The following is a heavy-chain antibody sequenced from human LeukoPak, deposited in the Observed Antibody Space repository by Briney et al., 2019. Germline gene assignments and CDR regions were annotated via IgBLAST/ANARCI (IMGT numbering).Heavy chain of an antibody. V-gene: IGHV4-39*07. Sequence: KPSETLSLTCTVSGGAISSRSYYWVWIRQPPGKGLEWIASFYHDGYTYYNPSLKSRVTISVDTSKRQVSLKLNSVTAADTAVYYCARGGHWGSQYSGSGYSDSFDIWGQGTMVTVSS. CDR1: GGAISSRSYY. CDR3: ARGGHWGSQYSGSGYSDSFDI. J-gene: IGHJ3*02. D-gene: IGHD3-22*01. CDR2: FYHDGYT.